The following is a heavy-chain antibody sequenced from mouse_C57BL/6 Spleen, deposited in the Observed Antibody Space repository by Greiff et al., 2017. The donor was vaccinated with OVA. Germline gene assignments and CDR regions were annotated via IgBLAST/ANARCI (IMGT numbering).Heavy chain of an antibody. CDR3: ARPLYYSNYEDY. V-gene: IGHV1-55*01. J-gene: IGHJ2*01. Sequence: VQLQQPGAELVKPGASVKMSCKASGYTFTSYWITWVKQRPGQGLEWIGDIYPGSGSTNYNEKFKSKATLTVDTSSSTAYMQLSSLTSEDSAVYYCARPLYYSNYEDYWGQGTTLTVSS. CDR2: IYPGSGST. D-gene: IGHD2-5*01. CDR1: GYTFTSYW.